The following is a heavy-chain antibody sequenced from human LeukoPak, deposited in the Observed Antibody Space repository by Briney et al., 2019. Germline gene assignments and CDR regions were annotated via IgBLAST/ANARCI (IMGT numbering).Heavy chain of an antibody. V-gene: IGHV1-2*02. J-gene: IGHJ4*02. CDR2: INPNSGGT. CDR1: GYTFTGYY. Sequence: ASVKASXKASGYTFTGYYMHWVRQAPGQGLEWMGWINPNSGGTNYAQKFQGRVTMTRDTSISTAYMELSRLRSDDTAVYYCARVIFGVVQYYFDYWGQGTLVTVSS. CDR3: ARVIFGVVQYYFDY. D-gene: IGHD3-3*01.